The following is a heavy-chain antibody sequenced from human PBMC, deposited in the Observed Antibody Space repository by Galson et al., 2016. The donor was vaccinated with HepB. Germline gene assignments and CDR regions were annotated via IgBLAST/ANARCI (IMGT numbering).Heavy chain of an antibody. CDR2: ISPYNGNT. V-gene: IGHV1-18*01. Sequence: SVKVSCKASGYIFISYGINWVRQAPGQGLEWMGWISPYNGNTNYAQNVQGRVTLTSDTSTSTAYMELRSLGSDDTAVYYCAKERAHYDVLTGYLPYFDSWGQGTLVSVSS. CDR3: AKERAHYDVLTGYLPYFDS. J-gene: IGHJ4*02. D-gene: IGHD3-9*01. CDR1: GYIFISYG.